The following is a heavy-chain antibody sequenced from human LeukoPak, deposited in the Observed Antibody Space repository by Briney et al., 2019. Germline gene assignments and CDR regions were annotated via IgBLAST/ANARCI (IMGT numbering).Heavy chain of an antibody. CDR3: ARAYGDYTIDY. V-gene: IGHV3-33*01. CDR1: GFTFSSYG. CDR2: IWYDGSNK. J-gene: IGHJ4*02. Sequence: PGRSLRLSRAASGFTFSSYGMHWVRQAPGKGLEWVAVIWYDGSNKYYADSVKGRFTISRDNSKNTLYLQMNSLRAEDTAVYYCARAYGDYTIDYWGQGTLVTVSS. D-gene: IGHD4-17*01.